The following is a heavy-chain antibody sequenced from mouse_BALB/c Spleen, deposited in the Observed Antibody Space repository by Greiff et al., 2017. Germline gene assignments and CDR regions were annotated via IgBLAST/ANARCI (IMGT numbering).Heavy chain of an antibody. CDR1: GYAFSSYW. D-gene: IGHD5-5*01. V-gene: IGHV1-80*01. CDR3: ARGDYHAWFAY. Sequence: QVQLQQSGAELVRPGSSVKISCKASGYAFSSYWMNWVKQRPGQGLEWIGQIYPGDGDTNYNGKFKGKATLTADKSSSTAYMQLSSLTSEDSAVYFCARGDYHAWFAYWGQGTLVTVSA. J-gene: IGHJ3*01. CDR2: IYPGDGDT.